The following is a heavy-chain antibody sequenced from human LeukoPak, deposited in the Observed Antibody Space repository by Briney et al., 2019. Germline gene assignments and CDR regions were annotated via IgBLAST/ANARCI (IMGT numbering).Heavy chain of an antibody. CDR3: ARVNLRFLEWPPGY. CDR1: GYTFTSYG. CDR2: ISAYNGNT. J-gene: IGHJ4*02. D-gene: IGHD3-3*01. Sequence: ASVKASCKASGYTFTSYGISWVRQAPGQGLEWMGWISAYNGNTNYAQKLQGRVTMTTDTSTSTAYMELRSLRSDDTAVYYCARVNLRFLEWPPGYWGQGTLVTVSS. V-gene: IGHV1-18*01.